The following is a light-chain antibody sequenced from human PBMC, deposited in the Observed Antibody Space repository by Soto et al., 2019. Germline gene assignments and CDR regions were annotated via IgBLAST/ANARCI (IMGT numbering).Light chain of an antibody. CDR1: SSDIGGYNY. J-gene: IGLJ2*01. CDR3: SSYTTSSTVA. Sequence: QSALTQSASVSGSPGQSITISCTGTSSDIGGYNYVSWYQQHPDKAPKLMIFXXXXXXXXXXXXXXGSKSGNTASLTISGXXXXXXXXXYCSSYTTSSTVAFGGGTKLTVL. V-gene: IGLV2-14*03. CDR2: XXX.